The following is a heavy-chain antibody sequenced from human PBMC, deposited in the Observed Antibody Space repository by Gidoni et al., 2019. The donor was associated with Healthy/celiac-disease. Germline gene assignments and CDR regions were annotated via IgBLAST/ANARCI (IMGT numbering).Heavy chain of an antibody. D-gene: IGHD2-15*01. V-gene: IGHV1-46*01. Sequence: QVQLVQSGAEVKKPGASVKVSCKASGYPFTSYYMHWGRQAPGPGLEWMGIINPSGGTTSYAQKFQGRVTMTRDTSTSTVYMELSSLRSEDTAVYYCARTVPPGYCSGGSCYLDAFDIWGQGTMVTVSS. CDR2: INPSGGTT. J-gene: IGHJ3*02. CDR1: GYPFTSYY. CDR3: ARTVPPGYCSGGSCYLDAFDI.